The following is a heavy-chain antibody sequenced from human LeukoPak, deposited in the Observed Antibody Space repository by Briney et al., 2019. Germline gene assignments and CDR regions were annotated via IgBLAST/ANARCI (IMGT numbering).Heavy chain of an antibody. J-gene: IGHJ4*02. CDR2: IKDDGSEK. V-gene: IGHV3-7*01. D-gene: IGHD1-26*01. CDR1: GFTFSSYW. Sequence: GGSLRLSCAASGFTFSSYWMSWVRQAPGNGLEWVAHIKDDGSEKYYVDSMRGRFTISRDNAKNSLYLQMNSLRAEDTAVYYCARRLSGSYYAYFDCWGQGTLVTVSS. CDR3: ARRLSGSYYAYFDC.